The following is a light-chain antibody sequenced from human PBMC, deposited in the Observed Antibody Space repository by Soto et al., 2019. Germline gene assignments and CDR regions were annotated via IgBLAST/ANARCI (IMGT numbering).Light chain of an antibody. CDR1: SSDVGTYNY. V-gene: IGLV2-11*01. J-gene: IGLJ2*01. CDR2: DVS. Sequence: QSVLTQPRSVSGPPGQSVSISCSGTSSDVGTYNYVSWYQQHPGKAPKLMIYDVSKRPSGVPDRFSGSKSGNTASLTISGLQSEDEADYYCNSYASVNSPVLFGGGTKLTVL. CDR3: NSYASVNSPVL.